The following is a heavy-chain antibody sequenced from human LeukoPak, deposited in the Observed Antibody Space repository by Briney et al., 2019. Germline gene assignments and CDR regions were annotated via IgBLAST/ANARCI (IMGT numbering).Heavy chain of an antibody. V-gene: IGHV3-23*01. CDR1: GFTFSGYA. Sequence: TGGSLRLSCASSGFTFSGYAMSWVRQAPGKGLEWVSAISGRGGNAYDADSVKGRFAISRDNSKNTVYLQMNSLRGEETAVYYCARSYGIARLDYWGQGTLVTVSS. CDR2: ISGRGGNA. D-gene: IGHD2-21*01. CDR3: ARSYGIARLDY. J-gene: IGHJ4*02.